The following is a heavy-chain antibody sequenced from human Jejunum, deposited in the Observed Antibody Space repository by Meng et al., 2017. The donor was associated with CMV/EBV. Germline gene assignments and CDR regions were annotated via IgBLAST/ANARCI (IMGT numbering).Heavy chain of an antibody. CDR1: GDTFTGYF. V-gene: IGHV1-2*06. J-gene: IGHJ4*02. Sequence: CKTSGDTFTGYFIHWVRQAPGQGLEWMGRINPNTAATDYAQKFQGRVTMIGDTSTNTVYLERSRLRSGDTAVYYCARRHDFDLYFDYWGQGSLVTVSS. CDR2: INPNTAAT. D-gene: IGHD3-3*01. CDR3: ARRHDFDLYFDY.